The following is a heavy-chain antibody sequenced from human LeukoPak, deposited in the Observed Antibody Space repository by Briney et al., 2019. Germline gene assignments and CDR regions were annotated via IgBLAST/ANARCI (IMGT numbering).Heavy chain of an antibody. Sequence: ASVKVSCKASGYTFTSYDINWVRQATGQGIEWMGWMNTNSGNTGNAKKFQGRVTVNRNTYISTDYMEMSSLTSEDTAVYYCARVGDYYDSTTDYWGQGTLVTVSS. CDR3: ARVGDYYDSTTDY. V-gene: IGHV1-8*03. J-gene: IGHJ4*02. D-gene: IGHD3-22*01. CDR1: GYTFTSYD. CDR2: MNTNSGNT.